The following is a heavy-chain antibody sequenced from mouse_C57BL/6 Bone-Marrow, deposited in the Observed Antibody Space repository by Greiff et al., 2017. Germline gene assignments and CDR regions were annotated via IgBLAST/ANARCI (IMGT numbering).Heavy chain of an antibody. Sequence: VQLQQPGAELVKPGASVKLSCKASGYTFTSYWMQWVKQRPGQGLEWIGEIDPSDSYTNYKQKFKGKSTLTVDTSSSTAYMQLSSLTSEDSAVYYCGGGWLPWYFDVWGTGTTVTVSS. V-gene: IGHV1-50*01. CDR2: IDPSDSYT. J-gene: IGHJ1*03. CDR1: GYTFTSYW. D-gene: IGHD2-3*01. CDR3: GGGWLPWYFDV.